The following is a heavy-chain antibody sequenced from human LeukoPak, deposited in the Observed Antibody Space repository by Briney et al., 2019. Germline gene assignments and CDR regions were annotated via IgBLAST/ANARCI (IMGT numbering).Heavy chain of an antibody. V-gene: IGHV1-18*01. CDR2: ISAYNGNT. J-gene: IGHJ4*02. CDR3: ARVAYYDSSGYYSDFDY. Sequence: ASVKVSCKASGYTFTSYGISWVRQAPGQGLEWMGWISAYNGNTNYAQKLQGRVTMTTDTSTSTAYMELRSLRSEDTAVYYCARVAYYDSSGYYSDFDYWGQGTLVTVSS. CDR1: GYTFTSYG. D-gene: IGHD3-22*01.